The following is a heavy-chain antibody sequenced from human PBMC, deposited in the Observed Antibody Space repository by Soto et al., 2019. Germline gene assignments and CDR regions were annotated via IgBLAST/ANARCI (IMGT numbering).Heavy chain of an antibody. V-gene: IGHV3-33*01. CDR2: IWYDGSNK. CDR3: ARDHSGEGGPISYYHHYYSIDV. J-gene: IGHJ6*03. CDR1: GFTFSSYG. Sequence: GGSLRLSCAASGFTFSSYGMHWVRQAPGKGLEWVAVIWYDGSNKYYADSVKGRSTISRDNSKNTLYLQMNSLRAEDTAVYYCARDHSGEGGPISYYHHYYSIDVCGKGTMVTLSS. D-gene: IGHD3-10*01.